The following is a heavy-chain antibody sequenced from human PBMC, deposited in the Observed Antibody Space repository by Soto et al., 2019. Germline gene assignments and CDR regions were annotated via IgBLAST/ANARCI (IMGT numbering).Heavy chain of an antibody. D-gene: IGHD3-10*01. CDR3: ARRPTYYYGSGADAFDI. Sequence: ASVKVSCKASGYTFTSYDINWVRQATGQGLEWMGWMNPNSGNTGYAQKFQGRVTMTRSTSISTAYMELSSLRSEDTAVYYCARRPTYYYGSGADAFDIWGQGTMVTVSS. CDR1: GYTFTSYD. V-gene: IGHV1-8*01. J-gene: IGHJ3*02. CDR2: MNPNSGNT.